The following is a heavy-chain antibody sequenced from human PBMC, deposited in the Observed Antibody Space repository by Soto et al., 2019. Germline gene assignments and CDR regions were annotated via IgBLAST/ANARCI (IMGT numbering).Heavy chain of an antibody. J-gene: IGHJ4*02. CDR1: GFIFRSYS. D-gene: IGHD2-21*01. CDR3: TRAIPRTSFDL. CDR2: ITSSSAYI. V-gene: IGHV3-21*06. Sequence: GGSLRLSCAASGFIFRSYSMAWVRQAPGKGLEWLSYITSSSAYIYYADSVRGRFTISRDNAQNSVYLHVNNLRAEDTAVYYCTRAIPRTSFDLWGQGTLVTVSS.